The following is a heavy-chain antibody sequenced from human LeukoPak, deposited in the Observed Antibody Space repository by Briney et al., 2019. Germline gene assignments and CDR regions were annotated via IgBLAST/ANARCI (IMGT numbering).Heavy chain of an antibody. CDR2: IIPIFGTA. D-gene: IGHD2-2*01. CDR3: ARDYRGVVVPAARTAPDYYYYYMDV. CDR1: GGTFSSYA. J-gene: IGHJ6*03. Sequence: GASVKVSCKASGGTFSSYAISWVRQATGQGLEWMGGIIPIFGTANYAQKFQGRVTITADESTSTAYMELSSLRSEDTAVYYCARDYRGVVVPAARTAPDYYYYYMDVWGKGTTVTVSS. V-gene: IGHV1-69*13.